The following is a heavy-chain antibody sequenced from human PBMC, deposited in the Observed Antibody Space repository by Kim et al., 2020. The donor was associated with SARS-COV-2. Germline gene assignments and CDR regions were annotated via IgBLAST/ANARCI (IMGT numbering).Heavy chain of an antibody. D-gene: IGHD3-16*01. CDR2: IRSSGSTI. Sequence: GGSLRLSCVVSGFSFSGYDMNWVRQAPGRGLEWVSYIRSSGSTIWYADSVKGRFTISRDNAKNSLYLQMNSLSDEDTAVYYCARVGLLGAYNMDVWGQGTTVTFSS. V-gene: IGHV3-48*02. CDR3: ARVGLLGAYNMDV. CDR1: GFSFSGYD. J-gene: IGHJ6*02.